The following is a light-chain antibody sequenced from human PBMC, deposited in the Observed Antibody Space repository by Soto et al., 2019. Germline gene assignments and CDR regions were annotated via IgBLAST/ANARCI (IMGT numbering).Light chain of an antibody. CDR3: SSFTTTSTHV. V-gene: IGLV2-14*01. CDR2: EVN. CDR1: SSDIGAYDY. Sequence: QSVLTQPAPLSGSPGQSITISCTGTSSDIGAYDYVSWFQQHPGKAPKLMISEVNNRPSGVSNRFSGSKSGNTAYLTISGLQVEEEAEYFCSSFTTTSTHVFGTGTKVTVL. J-gene: IGLJ1*01.